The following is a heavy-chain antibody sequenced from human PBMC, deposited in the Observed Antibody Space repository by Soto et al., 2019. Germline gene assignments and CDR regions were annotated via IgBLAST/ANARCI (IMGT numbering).Heavy chain of an antibody. J-gene: IGHJ5*02. D-gene: IGHD3-3*01. CDR2: IYYSGST. CDR1: GGSVSSGSYY. CDR3: ARSTISVTGFDP. V-gene: IGHV4-61*01. Sequence: SETQSLTCTVSGGSVSSGSYYWSWIRQPPGKGLEWIGYIYYSGSTNYDPSLKSRVTISVDTSKNQFSLKLSSVTAADTAVYYCARSTISVTGFDPWGQGTLVTVSS.